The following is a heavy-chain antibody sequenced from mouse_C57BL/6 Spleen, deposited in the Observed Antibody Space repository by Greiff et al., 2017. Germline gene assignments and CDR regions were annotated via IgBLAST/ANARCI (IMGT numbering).Heavy chain of an antibody. CDR2: IHPNSGST. CDR1: GYTFTSYW. J-gene: IGHJ2*01. CDR3: APYGSSSFDY. V-gene: IGHV1-64*01. Sequence: QVQLQQSGAELVKPGASVKLSCKASGYTFTSYWMHWVKQSPGQGLEWIGMIHPNSGSTNYNEKFKSKATLTVDKSSSTAYMQLSSLTSEDSAVYYCAPYGSSSFDYWGQGTTLTVSS. D-gene: IGHD1-1*01.